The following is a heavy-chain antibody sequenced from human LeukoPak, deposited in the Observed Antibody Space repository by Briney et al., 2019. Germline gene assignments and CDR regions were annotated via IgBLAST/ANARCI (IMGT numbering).Heavy chain of an antibody. CDR3: ARVAGNCGGDCYRLLY. D-gene: IGHD2-21*01. CDR1: GYTFTTYD. V-gene: IGHV1-8*01. J-gene: IGHJ4*02. Sequence: GASVKVSCKASGYTFTTYDINWVRQATGQGLEWLGWMNPSSGNAGYAQKFQGRVTMTRNISITTAYMELSNLRSEDTAVYYCARVAGNCGGDCYRLLYWGQGTLVTVSS. CDR2: MNPSSGNA.